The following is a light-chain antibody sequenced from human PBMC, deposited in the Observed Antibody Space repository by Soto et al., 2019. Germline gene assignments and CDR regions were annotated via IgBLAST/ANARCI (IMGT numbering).Light chain of an antibody. V-gene: IGKV3-11*01. CDR2: DAS. CDR1: QSVGTF. Sequence: EIVLTQSPATLSLSPGERATLSCRASQSVGTFFAWYQQKPGQAPRLLIYDASNRATGIPARFSGSEAGTDFTLNTSNLRHDDFAVYDRQKCNNWHQWAFGQGTKMDI. CDR3: QKCNNWHQWA. J-gene: IGKJ1*01.